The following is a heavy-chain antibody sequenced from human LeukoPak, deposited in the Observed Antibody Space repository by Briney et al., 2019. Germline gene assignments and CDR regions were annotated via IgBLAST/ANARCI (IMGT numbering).Heavy chain of an antibody. CDR1: GFTFSSYW. J-gene: IGHJ1*01. Sequence: PGGALRLSCAASGFTFSSYWMSWGRQAPGGGREGVEIIKLDGSKQYYVHSVKGRLTISRDNAKNSLSLQMDTLRAEDTALYSCASCRTPITEYFQHWGQGPLVPVPS. D-gene: IGHD2-2*01. V-gene: IGHV3-7*01. CDR2: IKLDGSKQ. CDR3: ASCRTPITEYFQH.